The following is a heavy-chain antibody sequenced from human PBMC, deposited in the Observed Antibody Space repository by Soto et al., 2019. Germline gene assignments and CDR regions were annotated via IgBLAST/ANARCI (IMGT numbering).Heavy chain of an antibody. CDR2: INPSGGST. Sequence: QVQLVQSGAEVKKPGASVKVSCKASGYTFTSYYMHWVRQAPGQGLEWMGIINPSGGSTSYAQKFQGRVTMTRDTSTSTVYMELSSLRSEDTAVYYCARGGITIFEVVILDDAFDIWGQGTMVTVSS. D-gene: IGHD3-3*01. CDR3: ARGGITIFEVVILDDAFDI. J-gene: IGHJ3*02. V-gene: IGHV1-46*01. CDR1: GYTFTSYY.